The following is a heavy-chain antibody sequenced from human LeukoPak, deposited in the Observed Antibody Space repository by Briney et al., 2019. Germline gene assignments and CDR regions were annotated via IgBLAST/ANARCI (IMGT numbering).Heavy chain of an antibody. CDR2: VSGSGST. J-gene: IGHJ4*02. Sequence: SETLSLTCTVSGDSFTKYYWNWIRQAPGKGLEWIGYVSGSGSTKYNPSLKSRVSMSADTSKNQLSLQLTSLSAADTAVYYCVRARGYFVPDSRGPGTLVTVSS. D-gene: IGHD3-22*01. V-gene: IGHV4-59*01. CDR1: GDSFTKYY. CDR3: VRARGYFVPDS.